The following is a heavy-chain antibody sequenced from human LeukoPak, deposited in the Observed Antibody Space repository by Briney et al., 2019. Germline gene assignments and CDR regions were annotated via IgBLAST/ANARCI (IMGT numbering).Heavy chain of an antibody. J-gene: IGHJ4*02. CDR1: GYTFTAYY. Sequence: ASVKVSCKPSGYTFTAYYLHWVRQAPGQGLEYMGWINPQSGGTNTAQKFQGRVTMTRGTSITTAYMDLSRLKSDYTAVYYCAKDRITMIVVAGPYYFDYWGQGTLVTVSS. CDR2: INPQSGGT. V-gene: IGHV1-2*02. D-gene: IGHD3-22*01. CDR3: AKDRITMIVVAGPYYFDY.